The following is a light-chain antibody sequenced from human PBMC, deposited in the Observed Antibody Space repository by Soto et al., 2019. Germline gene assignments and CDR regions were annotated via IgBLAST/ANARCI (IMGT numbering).Light chain of an antibody. CDR2: GAS. J-gene: IGKJ1*01. Sequence: ESGLTQAPGTLSLATGERATRSCRASQSVSSNLAWYQQKPGQAPRLLIYGASTRATGIPARFSGSVSGTEFTLTISSLQSEDYAVYYCHQYNNWPPWTFGQGTKVDI. V-gene: IGKV3-15*01. CDR3: HQYNNWPPWT. CDR1: QSVSSN.